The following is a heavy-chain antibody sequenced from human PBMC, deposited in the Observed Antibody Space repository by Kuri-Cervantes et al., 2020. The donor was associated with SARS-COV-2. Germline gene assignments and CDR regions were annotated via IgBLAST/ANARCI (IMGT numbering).Heavy chain of an antibody. CDR2: IYYTGST. D-gene: IGHD3-10*01. J-gene: IGHJ5*02. Sequence: ETLSLTCIVSGGSFRSGAYYWGWIRQPPGKGLEWIGSIYYTGSTYYSSSLKSRVTMSVDTSEDQFSLKLTSVTAADTAVYYCARLTFSGFDPWGRGTLVTVSS. V-gene: IGHV4-39*01. CDR1: GGSFRSGAYY. CDR3: ARLTFSGFDP.